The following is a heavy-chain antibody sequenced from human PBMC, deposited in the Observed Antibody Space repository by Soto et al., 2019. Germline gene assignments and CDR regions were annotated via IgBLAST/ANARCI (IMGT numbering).Heavy chain of an antibody. CDR1: CGSFSGYY. V-gene: IGHV4-34*01. Sequence: SETLSLTCAVYCGSFSGYYWSWIRQPPGKGLEWIGEINHSGSTNYNPSLKSRVTISVDTSKNQFSLKLSSVTAADTAVYYCARESDSSGYYVDYWGQGTLVTVSS. D-gene: IGHD3-22*01. CDR3: ARESDSSGYYVDY. J-gene: IGHJ4*02. CDR2: INHSGST.